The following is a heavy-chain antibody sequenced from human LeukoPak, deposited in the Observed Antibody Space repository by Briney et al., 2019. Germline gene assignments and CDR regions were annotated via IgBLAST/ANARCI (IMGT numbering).Heavy chain of an antibody. CDR3: ARGSGWLHDY. CDR2: IKQDGSEK. V-gene: IGHV3-7*01. D-gene: IGHD5-24*01. Sequence: PGGSLRLSCAASGFTVSSNYMSWVRQAPGKGLEWVANIKQDGSEKYYVDSVKGRFTISRDNAKNSLYLQMNSLRAEDTAVYYCARGSGWLHDYWGQGTLVTVSS. J-gene: IGHJ4*02. CDR1: GFTVSSNY.